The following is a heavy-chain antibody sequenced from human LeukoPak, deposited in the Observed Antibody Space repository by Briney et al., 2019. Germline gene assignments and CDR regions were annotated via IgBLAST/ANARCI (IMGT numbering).Heavy chain of an antibody. V-gene: IGHV3-30*03. CDR3: ARIVGATEVDY. CDR2: ISYDGSNK. J-gene: IGHJ4*02. Sequence: GGSLRLSCAASGFTFSSYGMLGVRQAPGKGLEWVAVISYDGSNKYYADSVKGRFTISRDNSKNTLYLQMNSLRAEDTAVYYCARIVGATEVDYWGQGTLVTVSS. D-gene: IGHD1-26*01. CDR1: GFTFSSYG.